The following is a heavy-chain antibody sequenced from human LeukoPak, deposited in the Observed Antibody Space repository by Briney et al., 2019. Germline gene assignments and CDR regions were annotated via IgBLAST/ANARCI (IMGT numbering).Heavy chain of an antibody. CDR3: ARDISSSWYFPGVGVY. D-gene: IGHD6-13*01. CDR1: GYTFTGYY. J-gene: IGHJ4*02. V-gene: IGHV1-2*02. Sequence: GASVKVSCKASGYTFTGYYMHWVRQAPGQGLEWMGWINPNSGGTNYAQKFQGRVTMTRDTSISTAYMELSRLRSDDTAVYYCARDISSSWYFPGVGVYWGQGTLVTVSS. CDR2: INPNSGGT.